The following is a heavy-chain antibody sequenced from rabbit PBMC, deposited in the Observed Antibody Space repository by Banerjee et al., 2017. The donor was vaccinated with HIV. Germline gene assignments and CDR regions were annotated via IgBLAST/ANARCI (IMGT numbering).Heavy chain of an antibody. CDR2: IYTGDGNT. Sequence: QSLEESGGGLVKPGASLTLTCKASGFSFSSGYDMCWVRQAPGKGLEWIACIYTGDGNTYYASWAKGRFTVSKSSSTTVTLQMTSLTAADTATYFCARSLTDNNNSGWGLWGPGTLVTVS. V-gene: IGHV1S40*01. J-gene: IGHJ4*01. CDR3: ARSLTDNNNSGWGL. CDR1: GFSFSSGYD. D-gene: IGHD4-1*01.